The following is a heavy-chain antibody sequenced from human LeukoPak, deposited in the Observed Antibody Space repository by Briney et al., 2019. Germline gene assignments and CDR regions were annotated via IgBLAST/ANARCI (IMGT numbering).Heavy chain of an antibody. CDR3: ARDYDFWSGYYTGIFDY. Sequence: GGSLRLSCAASGFTFTTYWMHWVRQAPGKGLVWVSHINSDGSITSYADSVKGRFTISRDNAKNTLYLQMNSLRAEDTAVYYCARDYDFWSGYYTGIFDYWGQGTLVTVSS. CDR2: INSDGSIT. J-gene: IGHJ4*02. D-gene: IGHD3-3*01. V-gene: IGHV3-74*01. CDR1: GFTFTTYW.